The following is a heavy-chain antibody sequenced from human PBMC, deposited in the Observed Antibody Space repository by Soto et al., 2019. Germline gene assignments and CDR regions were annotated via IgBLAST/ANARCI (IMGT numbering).Heavy chain of an antibody. CDR3: AKSLVFVDHAYMDV. Sequence: QVQLVQSGAEVRKPGSSVKVSCEASGGSFISYIFTWVRQAPGQGREGMGRSIPIQGRADYALKFQDRVTITADRSTQTVYMELRSLRPEDTALYYCAKSLVFVDHAYMDVWGKGTTVTVSS. CDR2: SIPIQGRA. D-gene: IGHD2-21*01. CDR1: GGSFISYI. J-gene: IGHJ6*03. V-gene: IGHV1-69*02.